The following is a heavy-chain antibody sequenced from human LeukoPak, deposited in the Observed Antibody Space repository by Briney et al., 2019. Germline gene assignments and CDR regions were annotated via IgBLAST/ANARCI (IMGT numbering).Heavy chain of an antibody. V-gene: IGHV4-39*01. Sequence: PSETLSLTCNVSADSISSSYYYWGWIRQPPGKGLEWIASIYYSGSAYYNPSLKSRVTISVDTSKNQFSLKLSSVTAADTAVYYCARHSGPFDPWGQGTLVTVSS. CDR1: ADSISSSYYY. CDR3: ARHSGPFDP. CDR2: IYYSGSA. J-gene: IGHJ5*02.